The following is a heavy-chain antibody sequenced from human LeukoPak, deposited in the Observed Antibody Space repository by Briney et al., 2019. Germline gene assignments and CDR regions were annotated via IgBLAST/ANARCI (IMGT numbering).Heavy chain of an antibody. CDR2: ISTYNGDT. V-gene: IGHV1-18*01. J-gene: IGHJ4*02. CDR3: ATVATTPDGDYHFALNY. CDR1: GYTFTSYG. D-gene: IGHD4-17*01. Sequence: ASVKVSCKASGYTFTSYGISWVRQAPGQGLEWMGWISTYNGDTNYAQKFQGRVTMTEDTSTDTAYMELSSLRSEDTAVYYCATVATTPDGDYHFALNYWGQGTLVTVSS.